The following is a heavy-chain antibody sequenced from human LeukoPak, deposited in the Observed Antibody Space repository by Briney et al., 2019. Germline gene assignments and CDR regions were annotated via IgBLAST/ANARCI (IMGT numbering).Heavy chain of an antibody. J-gene: IGHJ4*02. V-gene: IGHV3-23*01. CDR2: ISGGGGGT. CDR1: GFTFSSYV. Sequence: GGSLRLSCAASGFTFSSYVMSWVRQAPGKGLEWVSAISGGGGGTYYADSVKGRFTISRDNSKNTLYLQMNSLRADDTAVYYCAKDRSSSWYSAFDYWGQGTLVTVSS. D-gene: IGHD6-13*01. CDR3: AKDRSSSWYSAFDY.